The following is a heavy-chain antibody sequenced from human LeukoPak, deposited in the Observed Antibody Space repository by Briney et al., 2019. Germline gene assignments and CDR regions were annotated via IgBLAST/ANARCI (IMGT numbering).Heavy chain of an antibody. CDR3: ARVPQL. Sequence: SETLSLTCTVSGGSISSGSYYWSWIRQPAGKGLEWIGRIYTSGSTNYNPSLKSRVTMSVDTSKNQFSLKLSSVTAADTAVYYCARVPQLWGQGTLVTVSS. D-gene: IGHD2-2*01. CDR1: GGSISSGSYY. J-gene: IGHJ4*02. V-gene: IGHV4-61*02. CDR2: IYTSGST.